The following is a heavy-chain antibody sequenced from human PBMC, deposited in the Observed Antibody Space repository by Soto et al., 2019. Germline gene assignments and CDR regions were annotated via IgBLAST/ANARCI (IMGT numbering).Heavy chain of an antibody. CDR2: IYYSGST. D-gene: IGHD1-26*01. CDR3: ARVGGGGYPPNYYYYYMDV. J-gene: IGHJ6*03. CDR1: GGSISSYY. Sequence: SETLSLTCTVSGGSISSYYWSWIRQPPGKGLEWIGYIYYSGSTNYNPSLKSRVTISVDTSKNQFSLKLSSVTAADTAVYYCARVGGGGYPPNYYYYYMDVWGKGTTVTVSS. V-gene: IGHV4-59*01.